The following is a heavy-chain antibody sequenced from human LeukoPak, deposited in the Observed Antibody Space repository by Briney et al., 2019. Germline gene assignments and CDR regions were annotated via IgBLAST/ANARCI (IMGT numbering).Heavy chain of an antibody. CDR1: GGSISSGDYY. CDR2: IYYSRST. CDR3: ARGGVATKFDY. J-gene: IGHJ4*02. D-gene: IGHD5-12*01. Sequence: PSETLSLTCTVSGGSISSGDYYWSWVRQPPGKGLEWIGYIYYSRSTYYHPSLKSRVTISVDTSKNQFSLKLSSVTAADTAVYYCARGGVATKFDYWGQGTLVTVSS. V-gene: IGHV4-30-4*01.